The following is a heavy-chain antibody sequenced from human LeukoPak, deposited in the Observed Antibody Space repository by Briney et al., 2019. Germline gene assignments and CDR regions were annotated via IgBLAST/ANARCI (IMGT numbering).Heavy chain of an antibody. Sequence: GGSLRLSCAASGFTFSSYWMSWFRQAPGKGLEWVANIKQDGSEKYYVDSVKGRFTISRDNAKNSLYLQMNSLRAEDTAVYYCAKHRGLEVPAPIFDYGGQGTLVTLSS. CDR3: AKHRGLEVPAPIFDY. CDR1: GFTFSSYW. V-gene: IGHV3-7*01. D-gene: IGHD2-2*01. J-gene: IGHJ4*02. CDR2: IKQDGSEK.